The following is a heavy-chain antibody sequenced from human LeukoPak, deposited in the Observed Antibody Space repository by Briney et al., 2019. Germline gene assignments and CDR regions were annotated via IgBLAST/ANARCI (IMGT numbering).Heavy chain of an antibody. D-gene: IGHD5-18*01. Sequence: ASVKVSCKASGGTFSSYAISWVRQAPGQGLEWMGWISAYNGNTNYAQKLQGRVTMTTDTSTSTAYMELRSLRSDDTAVYYCAREGPTAMADYWGQGTLVTVSS. J-gene: IGHJ4*02. CDR3: AREGPTAMADY. CDR2: ISAYNGNT. CDR1: GGTFSSYA. V-gene: IGHV1-18*01.